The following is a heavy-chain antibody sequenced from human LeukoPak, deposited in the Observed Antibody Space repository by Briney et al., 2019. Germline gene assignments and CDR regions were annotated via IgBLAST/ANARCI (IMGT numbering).Heavy chain of an antibody. CDR3: AKDIIVVVPAAISY. Sequence: GGSLRLSCAASGLTFSSYAISWVRQAPGKGLEWVSAISGSGGSTYYADSVKGRFTISRDNSKNTLYLQMNSLRAEDTAVYYCAKDIIVVVPAAISYWGQGTLVTVSS. CDR1: GLTFSSYA. J-gene: IGHJ4*02. D-gene: IGHD2-2*02. V-gene: IGHV3-23*01. CDR2: ISGSGGST.